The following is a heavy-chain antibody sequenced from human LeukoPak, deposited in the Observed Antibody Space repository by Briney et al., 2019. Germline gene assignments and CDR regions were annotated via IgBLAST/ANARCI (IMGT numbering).Heavy chain of an antibody. CDR3: ARVESGSLDY. CDR1: GGSISSYY. Sequence: PSETLSLTCTVSGGSISSYYWRWIRQPPGKGLEWIGYIYYSGSTNYNPSLKSRVTISVDTSKNQFSLKLSSVTAADTAVYYCARVESGSLDYWGQGTLVTVSS. J-gene: IGHJ4*02. V-gene: IGHV4-59*01. CDR2: IYYSGST. D-gene: IGHD1-26*01.